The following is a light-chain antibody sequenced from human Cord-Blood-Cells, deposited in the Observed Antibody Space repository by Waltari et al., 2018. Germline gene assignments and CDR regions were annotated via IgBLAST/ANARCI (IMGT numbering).Light chain of an antibody. CDR3: QQYGSSPIT. J-gene: IGKJ5*01. V-gene: IGKV3-20*01. CDR1: QRVSSSY. Sequence: EIVLTQPPGTLSLSPGERATLSCRASQRVSSSYLTWYQQKPGQAPRLLIYGASSRATGIPDRFSGSGSGTDFTLTISRLEPEDFAVYYCQQYGSSPITFGQGTRLEIK. CDR2: GAS.